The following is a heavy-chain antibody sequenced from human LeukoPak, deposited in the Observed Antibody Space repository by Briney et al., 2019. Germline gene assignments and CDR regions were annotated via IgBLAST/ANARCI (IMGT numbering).Heavy chain of an antibody. CDR3: AKVAPYPYFYMDV. V-gene: IGHV3-23*01. J-gene: IGHJ6*03. CDR2: ISRHGDIT. CDR1: GLAFSTYSTYF. Sequence: PGGSLRLSCAASGLAFSTYSTYFMSWVRQAPGKGLEWVSTISRHGDITYYADSVKGRFIISRDSSKHALFLQMNSLTAEDTAVYYCAKVAPYPYFYMDVWGTGTTVTVSS.